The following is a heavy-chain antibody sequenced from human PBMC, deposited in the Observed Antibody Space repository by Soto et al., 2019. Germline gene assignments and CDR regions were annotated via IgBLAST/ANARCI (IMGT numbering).Heavy chain of an antibody. CDR3: ARTDNVGYYPY. D-gene: IGHD3-3*01. CDR2: IYHSGTT. CDR1: GGSITSNYW. Sequence: PSETLSLTCAVSGGSITSNYWWAWIRQSPGEGLVWIGSIYHSGTTYYDPSLESRVIISVDTSEGRFALRLTSVTAADSAVYYCARTDNVGYYPYLGQGTLVTVSS. V-gene: IGHV4-38-2*01. J-gene: IGHJ4*02.